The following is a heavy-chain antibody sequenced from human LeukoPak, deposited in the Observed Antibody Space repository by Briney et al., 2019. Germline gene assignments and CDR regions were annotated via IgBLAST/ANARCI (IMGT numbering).Heavy chain of an antibody. Sequence: GGSLRLSCPASGFTFSSFAMHWVRQAPGKGLEWVAVISLNGGDTNYAGSVKGRFTISRDNSKNTLYLQMNSLRAEDTAVYYCARDRRSSYTAIDYWGQGTLVTVSS. CDR2: ISLNGGDT. V-gene: IGHV3-30*04. CDR1: GFTFSSFA. J-gene: IGHJ4*02. D-gene: IGHD3-16*02. CDR3: ARDRRSSYTAIDY.